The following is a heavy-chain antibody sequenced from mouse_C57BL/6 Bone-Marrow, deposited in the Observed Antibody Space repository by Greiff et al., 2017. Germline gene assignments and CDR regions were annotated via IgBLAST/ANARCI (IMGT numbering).Heavy chain of an antibody. CDR3: ARRLRRNYAMDY. Sequence: VQLKESGAELVKPGASVKLSCTASGFNIKDYYMHWVKQRTEQGLEWIGRIDPEDGETKYAPKFQGKATITADTSSHKAYLQLSSLTSEDTAVYYFARRLRRNYAMDYWGQGTSVTVSS. CDR1: GFNIKDYY. V-gene: IGHV14-2*01. CDR2: IDPEDGET. J-gene: IGHJ4*01. D-gene: IGHD2-4*01.